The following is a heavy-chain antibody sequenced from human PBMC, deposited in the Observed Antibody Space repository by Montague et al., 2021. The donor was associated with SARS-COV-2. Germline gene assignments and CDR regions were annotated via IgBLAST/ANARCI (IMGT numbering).Heavy chain of an antibody. J-gene: IGHJ4*02. CDR1: GVSVTSHIYY. V-gene: IGHV4-61*03. Sequence: SETLSLTCTVSGVSVTSHIYYWNWIRQPPGQGLDWIVSIYYTAHTSYNPSLQIRVTLSIDTSNNYFSLTLTSMTAADTALYYCARHRNEDYNPEYTDFWGQGMLVAVSS. CDR3: ARHRNEDYNPEYTDF. CDR2: IYYTAHT. D-gene: IGHD1-1*01.